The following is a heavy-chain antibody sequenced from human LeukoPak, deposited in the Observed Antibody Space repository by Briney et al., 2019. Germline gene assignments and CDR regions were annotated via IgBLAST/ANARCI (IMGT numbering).Heavy chain of an antibody. CDR3: AVGTSLPAH. CDR2: ISGSVGST. CDR1: GFRVSDYV. V-gene: IGHV3-23*01. Sequence: PGGSLRLSCAVSGFRVSDYVMTWVRQAPGKGLEWVSGISGSVGSTYYIDSVKGRFTISRDNSKNTLYLQMNSLRAEDTAVYSCAVGTSLPAHWGEGTLVTVSS. J-gene: IGHJ4*02. D-gene: IGHD1-26*01.